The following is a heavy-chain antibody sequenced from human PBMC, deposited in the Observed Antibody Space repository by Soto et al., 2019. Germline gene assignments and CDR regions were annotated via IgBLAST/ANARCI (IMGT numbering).Heavy chain of an antibody. Sequence: SETLSLTCTVSGDSVSSCGDYWSWIRQHPGKGLEWIGYIHYSGSTYYNPSLRSRVTMSVDTSKNQLSLKLNSVTAADTAVYYCARDRGVLFGNWPDPWGQGTLVTVSS. V-gene: IGHV4-31*03. CDR2: IHYSGST. CDR1: GDSVSSCGDY. CDR3: ARDRGVLFGNWPDP. D-gene: IGHD3-10*01. J-gene: IGHJ5*02.